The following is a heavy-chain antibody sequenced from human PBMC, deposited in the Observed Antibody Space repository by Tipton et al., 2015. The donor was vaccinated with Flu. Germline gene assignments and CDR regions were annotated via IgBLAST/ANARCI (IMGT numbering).Heavy chain of an antibody. J-gene: IGHJ4*02. Sequence: TLSLTCTVSGGSISTSDYYWAWIRQSPGKGMEWIGSLSYTGTTYYNPSLNSRLTMSVDTSKNQFSLKPTSVTAAGTAVYYCAREGFFDYLTGGYLDYWGQGTLISVSS. CDR1: GGSISTSDYY. D-gene: IGHD3-9*01. CDR2: LSYTGTT. CDR3: AREGFFDYLTGGYLDY. V-gene: IGHV4-39*07.